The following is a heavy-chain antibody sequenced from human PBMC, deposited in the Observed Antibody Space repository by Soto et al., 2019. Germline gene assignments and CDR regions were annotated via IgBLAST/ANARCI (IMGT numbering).Heavy chain of an antibody. J-gene: IGHJ2*01. CDR3: VPPREFDL. V-gene: IGHV3-23*01. Sequence: PGGSLRLSCAVSGFTFSTYAMSWVRQAPGKGLEWVSAITGNGIYTHYADSVKGRFTISRDNSKSTLFLQMNSLRAEDTAVYYSVPPREFDLWGRGTQLTVSS. D-gene: IGHD1-26*01. CDR1: GFTFSTYA. CDR2: ITGNGIYT.